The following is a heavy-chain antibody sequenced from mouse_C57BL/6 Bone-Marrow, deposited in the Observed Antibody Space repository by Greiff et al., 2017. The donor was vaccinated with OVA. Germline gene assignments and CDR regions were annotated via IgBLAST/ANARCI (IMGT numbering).Heavy chain of an antibody. CDR2: INSGSSTI. CDR1: GFTFSDYG. V-gene: IGHV5-17*01. D-gene: IGHD1-1*01. J-gene: IGHJ1*03. Sequence: EVQGVESGGGLVKPGGSLKLSCAASGFTFSDYGMHWVRQAPEKGLEWVAYINSGSSTIYYADTVKGRFTISRDNAKNTLFLQMTSLRSEGTAMYYCARPVVANWYFDVWGTGTTVTVSS. CDR3: ARPVVANWYFDV.